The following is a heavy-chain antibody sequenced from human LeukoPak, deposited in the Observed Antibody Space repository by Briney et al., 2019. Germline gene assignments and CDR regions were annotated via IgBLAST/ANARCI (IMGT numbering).Heavy chain of an antibody. V-gene: IGHV3-30*02. CDR2: IRYDGSNK. CDR1: GFTFSSYG. Sequence: GGSLRLSCAASGFTFSSYGMHWVRQAPGKGLEWVAFIRYDGSNKYYADSVKGRFTISRDNSKNTLYLQMNSLRAEDTAVYYCAKDRQYYGSGGYDFDYWGQGTLVTVSS. CDR3: AKDRQYYGSGGYDFDY. J-gene: IGHJ4*02. D-gene: IGHD3-10*01.